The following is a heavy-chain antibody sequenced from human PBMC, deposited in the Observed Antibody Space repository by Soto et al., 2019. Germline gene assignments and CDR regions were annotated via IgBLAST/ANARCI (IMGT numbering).Heavy chain of an antibody. Sequence: GGSLRLSCAASGFAFDINGMTWVRQVPGKGLEWVSAISAGGGTTYYADPVKGRFTISRDNSQDTLYLQMDSLRPDDTAVYYCARQAKIGDRSQFYFDSWGQGTLVTVSS. CDR3: ARQAKIGDRSQFYFDS. D-gene: IGHD3-16*01. CDR2: ISAGGGTT. V-gene: IGHV3-23*01. J-gene: IGHJ4*02. CDR1: GFAFDING.